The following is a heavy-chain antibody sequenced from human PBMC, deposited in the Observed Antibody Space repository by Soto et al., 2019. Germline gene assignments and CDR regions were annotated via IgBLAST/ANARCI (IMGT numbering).Heavy chain of an antibody. J-gene: IGHJ6*02. CDR1: GYTFTSYS. Sequence: ASVKVACKASGYTFTSYSMHWVRQAPGQRLEWMGWINAGNGNTKYSQKFQGRVTITRDTSASTAYMELSSLRSEDTAVYYCARVDEAVRYFDWLSSYGMDVWGQGTTVTVSS. CDR3: ARVDEAVRYFDWLSSYGMDV. V-gene: IGHV1-3*01. D-gene: IGHD3-9*01. CDR2: INAGNGNT.